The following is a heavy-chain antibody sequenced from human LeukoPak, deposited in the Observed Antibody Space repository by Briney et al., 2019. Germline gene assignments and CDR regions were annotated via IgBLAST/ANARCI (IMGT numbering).Heavy chain of an antibody. V-gene: IGHV3-23*01. J-gene: IGHJ6*03. D-gene: IGHD3-22*01. CDR3: SKSGLCVDSSCYFGDLYTYSSMAV. Sequence: GGSLRLSCETSGFTFTLSAMSWVRQAPGKGLEVGSAIRCSCGITYYSHSVQGRFTISRDNSSNVLYMQMNILRPEDTPQYYWSKSGLCVDSSCYFGDLYTYSSMAVWGRGTTVTVSS. CDR1: GFTFTLSA. CDR2: IRCSCGIT.